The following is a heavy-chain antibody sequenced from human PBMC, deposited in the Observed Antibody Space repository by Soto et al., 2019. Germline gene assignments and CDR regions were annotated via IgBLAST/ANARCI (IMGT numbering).Heavy chain of an antibody. D-gene: IGHD2-15*01. CDR3: AKDQGYCSGGSCIAAVTTDTLDY. Sequence: PGRSLRLSCAASGFTFDDYAMHWVRQAPGKDLEWVSGISWNSGSIGYADSVKGRFTISRDNSKNTLYLQMNSLRAEDTAVYYCAKDQGYCSGGSCIAAVTTDTLDYWGQGTLVTVSS. J-gene: IGHJ4*02. CDR1: GFTFDDYA. CDR2: ISWNSGSI. V-gene: IGHV3-9*01.